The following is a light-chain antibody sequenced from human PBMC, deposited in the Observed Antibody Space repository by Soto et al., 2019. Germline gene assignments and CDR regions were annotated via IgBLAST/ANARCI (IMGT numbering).Light chain of an antibody. Sequence: EIVLTQSPGTLSLSPGERATLSCRASQSVSSNIAWYQQKPGQAPRLLIYGASTRATGLPARFSGSGSGTEFTLTISSLQSEDFAVYYCQQYDDWPRTFGQGTKVDIK. CDR3: QQYDDWPRT. CDR1: QSVSSN. V-gene: IGKV3-15*01. J-gene: IGKJ1*01. CDR2: GAS.